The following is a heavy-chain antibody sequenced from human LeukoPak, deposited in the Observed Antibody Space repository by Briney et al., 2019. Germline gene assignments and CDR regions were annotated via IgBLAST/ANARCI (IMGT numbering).Heavy chain of an antibody. CDR1: GYTFTGYY. Sequence: GASVKVSCKASGYTFTGYYMHWVRQAPGQGLEWMGWINPNSGGTNYAQKFQGRVTMTRDTSICTAYMELSRLRSDDTAVYYCARAPGSYAPFDYWGQGTLVTVSS. J-gene: IGHJ4*02. CDR3: ARAPGSYAPFDY. D-gene: IGHD1-26*01. CDR2: INPNSGGT. V-gene: IGHV1-2*02.